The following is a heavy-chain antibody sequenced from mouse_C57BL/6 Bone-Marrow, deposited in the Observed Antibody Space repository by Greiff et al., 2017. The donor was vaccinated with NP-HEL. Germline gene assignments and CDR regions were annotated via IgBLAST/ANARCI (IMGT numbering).Heavy chain of an antibody. V-gene: IGHV5-9-1*02. Sequence: DVQLVESGEGLVKPGGSLKLSCAASGFTFSSYAMSWVRQTPEKRLEWVAYISSGGDYIYYADTVKGRFTISRDNARNTLYLQMSSLKSEDTAMYYCTRDDGYYVRAMDYWGQGTSVTVSS. CDR1: GFTFSSYA. CDR3: TRDDGYYVRAMDY. D-gene: IGHD2-3*01. J-gene: IGHJ4*01. CDR2: ISSGGDYI.